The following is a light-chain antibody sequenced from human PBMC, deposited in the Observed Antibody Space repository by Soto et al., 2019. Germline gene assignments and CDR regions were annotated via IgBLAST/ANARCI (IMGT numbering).Light chain of an antibody. Sequence: DILMTQSPSSLSSSVVGRFTITCLASQGIRNDLGWYQQKPGKAPKLLIYDASSLESGVPSRFSGSGSGTEFTLTISSLQPDDFATYYCQQYNSYPWTFGQGTKVDIK. J-gene: IGKJ1*01. V-gene: IGKV1-17*01. CDR2: DAS. CDR3: QQYNSYPWT. CDR1: QGIRND.